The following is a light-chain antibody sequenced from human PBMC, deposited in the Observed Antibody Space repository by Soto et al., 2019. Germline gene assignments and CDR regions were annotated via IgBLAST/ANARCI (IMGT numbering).Light chain of an antibody. CDR2: AAS. CDR1: QSVNSW. V-gene: IGKV1-39*01. J-gene: IGKJ4*01. Sequence: SQMGQSPSTLCASLGDKVTITCRASQSVNSWLAWYQQKPGKVPRLLIYAASSLQSGVPSRFSGSGSGTDFTLTISSLQPEDFATYYCRPRYSNPFTFGGRAKGEI. CDR3: RPRYSNPFT.